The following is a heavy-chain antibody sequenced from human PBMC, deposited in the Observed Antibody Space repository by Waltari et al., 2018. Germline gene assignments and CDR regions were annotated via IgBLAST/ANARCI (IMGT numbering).Heavy chain of an antibody. CDR2: IYYSGST. D-gene: IGHD5-18*01. CDR1: GGSLSSSSSY. V-gene: IGHV4-39*01. Sequence: QLQLQESGPGLVKPSETLSLTCPVSGGSLSSSSSYWGWIRQSPGKGLEWIGSIYYSGSTYYNPSLKSRVTISVDTSKNQFSLKLSSVTAADTAVYYCARHVSEQLWFRSPGYAFDIWGQGTMVTVSS. CDR3: ARHVSEQLWFRSPGYAFDI. J-gene: IGHJ3*02.